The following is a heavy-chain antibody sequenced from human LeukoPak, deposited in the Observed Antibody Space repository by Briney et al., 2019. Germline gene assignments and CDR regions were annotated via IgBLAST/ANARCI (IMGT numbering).Heavy chain of an antibody. J-gene: IGHJ6*04. V-gene: IGHV1-69*05. D-gene: IGHD5-18*01. CDR1: GGTFSSYA. CDR2: IIPIFGTA. CDR3: ARDKIGGIQLWLGQGV. Sequence: SVKVSCKASGGTFSSYAISWVRQAPGQGLEWMGGIIPIFGTANYAQKFQGRVTITTDESTSTAYMELSSLRSEDTAVYYCARDKIGGIQLWLGQGVWGKGTTATVSS.